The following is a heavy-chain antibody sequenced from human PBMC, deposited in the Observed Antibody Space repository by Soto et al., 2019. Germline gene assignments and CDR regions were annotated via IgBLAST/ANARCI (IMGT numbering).Heavy chain of an antibody. CDR1: GFTFDDYA. CDR3: AKGGGITIFGVVNWFDP. D-gene: IGHD3-3*01. J-gene: IGHJ5*02. V-gene: IGHV3-9*01. CDR2: ISWNSGSI. Sequence: GGSLRLSCAASGFTFDDYAMHWVRQAPGKGLEWVSGISWNSGSIGYADSVKGRFTISRDNAKNSLYLQMNSLRAEDTALYYCAKGGGITIFGVVNWFDPWGQGTLVTVSS.